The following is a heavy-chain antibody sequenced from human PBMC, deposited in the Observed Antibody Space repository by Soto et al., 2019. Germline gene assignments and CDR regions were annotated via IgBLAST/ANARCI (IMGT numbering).Heavy chain of an antibody. CDR3: ARDGAISGCFDY. J-gene: IGHJ4*02. D-gene: IGHD6-19*01. CDR2: ISTTSSTI. Sequence: EVQLVESGGGLVQPGGSLRLSCVASGFTFSSFSMNWVRQSPGKGLEWVSYISTTSSTIHYADSVKGRFTISRDNAKNSLYLQMISLREEDTAVYYCARDGAISGCFDYWGQGTLVTVSS. V-gene: IGHV3-48*02. CDR1: GFTFSSFS.